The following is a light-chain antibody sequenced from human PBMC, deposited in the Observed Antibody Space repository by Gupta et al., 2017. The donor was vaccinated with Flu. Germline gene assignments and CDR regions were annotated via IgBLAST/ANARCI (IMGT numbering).Light chain of an antibody. J-gene: IGKJ2*01. Sequence: DIQMNHSHHTLSDSAGDRVTITCRANQSISNWLAWYQQKPGKDPKLLIQKASALESGVPSRFSGSGSGTEFTLTITGLQTDDFATYYCQQYNSYSYTFGQGTKLEIK. V-gene: IGKV1-5*03. CDR3: QQYNSYSYT. CDR2: KAS. CDR1: QSISNW.